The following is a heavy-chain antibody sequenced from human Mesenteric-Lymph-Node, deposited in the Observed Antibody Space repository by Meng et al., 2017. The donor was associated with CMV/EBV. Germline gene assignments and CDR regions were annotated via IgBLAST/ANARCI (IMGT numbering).Heavy chain of an antibody. CDR3: ARGSSYDILTGYFDY. V-gene: IGHV4-34*01. Sequence: VYLHQWGAGLVKPSGPLSVTGAVYGGSFSGYYWNWIRQSPEKGLEWIGEINHSGSTTYNPSFTSRIIISVDTSTNQISLNMSSVTAADTAVYYCARGSSYDILTGYFDYWGQGALVTVSS. J-gene: IGHJ4*02. D-gene: IGHD3-9*01. CDR2: INHSGST. CDR1: GGSFSGYY.